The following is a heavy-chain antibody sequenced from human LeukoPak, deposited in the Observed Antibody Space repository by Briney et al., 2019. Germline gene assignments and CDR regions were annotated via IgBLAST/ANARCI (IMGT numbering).Heavy chain of an antibody. D-gene: IGHD6-13*01. CDR2: ISDSGDDT. CDR1: GFTFSSYA. J-gene: IGHJ4*02. CDR3: AKDPYSRASYFDY. Sequence: GGSLRLSCAASGFTFSSYAMTWVRQAPGKGLEGVSSISDSGDDTYYADSVKGRFTIPRDNSKNTLYLQMNSLRAEDTAVYYCAKDPYSRASYFDYWGQGTLVTVSS. V-gene: IGHV3-23*01.